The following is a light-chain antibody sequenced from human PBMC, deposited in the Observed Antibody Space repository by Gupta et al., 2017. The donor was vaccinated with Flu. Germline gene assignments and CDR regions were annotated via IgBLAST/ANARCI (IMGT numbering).Light chain of an antibody. V-gene: IGLV6-57*01. CDR3: QSYDSSNWV. Sequence: NFLLTQPHSVPDSPAPPVPIPCTRSSGSFASNYVQWYQQRPGSSPPTVIYEDNQRPSGVPDRFSGSIDSSSNSATLTISGLKTEDDADYYGQSYDSSNWVFGGGTKLTVL. CDR1: SGSFASNY. J-gene: IGLJ3*02. CDR2: EDN.